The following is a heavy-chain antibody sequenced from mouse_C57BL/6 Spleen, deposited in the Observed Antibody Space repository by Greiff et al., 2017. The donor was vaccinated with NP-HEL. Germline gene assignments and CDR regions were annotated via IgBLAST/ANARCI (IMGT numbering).Heavy chain of an antibody. CDR2: IDPNSGGT. Sequence: QVQLQQPGAELVKPGASVKLSCKASGYTFTSYWMHWVKQRPGRGLEWIGRIDPNSGGTTYNEKFKSKATLTVDKPSSTAYMQLSSLTSEDSAVYYCARGDSIITSYWYFDVWGTGTTVTVSS. J-gene: IGHJ1*03. CDR3: ARGDSIITSYWYFDV. CDR1: GYTFTSYW. V-gene: IGHV1-72*01. D-gene: IGHD1-1*01.